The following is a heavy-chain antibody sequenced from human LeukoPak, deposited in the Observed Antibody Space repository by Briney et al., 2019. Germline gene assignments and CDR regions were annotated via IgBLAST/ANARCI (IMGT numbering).Heavy chain of an antibody. V-gene: IGHV4-59*01. Sequence: SETLSLTCTVSGGSISSYYWSWIRQPPGKGLEWIGYIYYSGSINYNPSLKSRVTISVDTSKNQFSLKLSSVTAADTAVYYCARAAAGTDFDYWGQGTLVTVSS. CDR2: IYYSGSI. CDR3: ARAAAGTDFDY. CDR1: GGSISSYY. D-gene: IGHD6-13*01. J-gene: IGHJ4*02.